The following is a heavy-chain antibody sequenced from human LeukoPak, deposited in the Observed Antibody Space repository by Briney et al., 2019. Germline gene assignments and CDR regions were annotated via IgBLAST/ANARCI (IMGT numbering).Heavy chain of an antibody. CDR3: ARGSKTYYYDSSGFGFEY. CDR1: GGSISSGGYS. V-gene: IGHV4-30-2*01. D-gene: IGHD3-22*01. Sequence: PTETLSLTCAVSGGSISSGGYSWSWIRQPPGKGLEWIGYIYHSGSTYYNPSLKSRVTISVDRSKNQFSLKLNSVTAADTAVYYCARGSKTYYYDSSGFGFEYWGQGTLVTVSS. CDR2: IYHSGST. J-gene: IGHJ4*02.